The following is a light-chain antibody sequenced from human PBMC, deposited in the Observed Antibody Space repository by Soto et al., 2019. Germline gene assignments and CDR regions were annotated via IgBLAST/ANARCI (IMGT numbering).Light chain of an antibody. V-gene: IGLV2-14*01. CDR2: EVN. CDR3: SSYTTGTTLIV. Sequence: QSALTQPASVSGSPGQSITISCTGTSSDIGGYNYVSWYQQHPGKAPKLMIYEVNNRPSGVSSRFSGSKSGNTASLTISGLQAEDEADYYCSSYTTGTTLIVFGGGTTLTVL. J-gene: IGLJ2*01. CDR1: SSDIGGYNY.